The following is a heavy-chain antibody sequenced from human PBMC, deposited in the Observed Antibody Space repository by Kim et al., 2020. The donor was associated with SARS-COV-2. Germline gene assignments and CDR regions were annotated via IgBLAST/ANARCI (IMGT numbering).Heavy chain of an antibody. D-gene: IGHD3-10*01. Sequence: GGSLRLSCAASGFTFSTYWMHWVRQAPGKGPVWVSRINDDGSSTTYADSVKGRFTVSRDNAKNTLYLQMNSLRAEDTAVYYCACPLRGGELYRLGYWGQGTLVTVSS. CDR3: ACPLRGGELYRLGY. CDR2: INDDGSST. CDR1: GFTFSTYW. J-gene: IGHJ4*02. V-gene: IGHV3-74*01.